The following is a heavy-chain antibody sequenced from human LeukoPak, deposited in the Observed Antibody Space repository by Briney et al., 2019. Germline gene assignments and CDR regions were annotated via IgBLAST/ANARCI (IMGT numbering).Heavy chain of an antibody. Sequence: ASVKVSCKASGYTFTDYYMHWVRQAPGQGLEWMGWINPNSGGTKYAQKLQGRVTMTRDTSISTAYMELSRLTSDDTAVYYCARHTVTTEDYWGQGTLVTVSS. D-gene: IGHD4-17*01. J-gene: IGHJ4*02. CDR1: GYTFTDYY. CDR3: ARHTVTTEDY. CDR2: INPNSGGT. V-gene: IGHV1-2*02.